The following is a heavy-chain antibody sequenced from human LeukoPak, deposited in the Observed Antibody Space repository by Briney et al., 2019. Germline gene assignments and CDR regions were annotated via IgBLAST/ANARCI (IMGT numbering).Heavy chain of an antibody. D-gene: IGHD6-13*01. J-gene: IGHJ4*02. V-gene: IGHV3-23*01. CDR2: ISDDGSGT. CDR3: AKGSSPLGHFDY. CDR1: GFTFSSYA. Sequence: PGGSLRLSCAASGFTFSSYAMSWVRQAPGQGLEWVSSISDDGSGTYYADSVKGRFTISRDNSKSTLYLHMSSLRAEDTAVYYCAKGSSPLGHFDYWGQGTLVTVSS.